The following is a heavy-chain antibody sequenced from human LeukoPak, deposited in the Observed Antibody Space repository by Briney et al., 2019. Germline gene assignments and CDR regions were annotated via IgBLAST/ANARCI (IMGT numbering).Heavy chain of an antibody. D-gene: IGHD3-22*01. CDR1: GFTFDDYA. Sequence: TGGSLRLSCAASGFTFDDYAMHWVRQAPGKGLEWVSGISWNSGSTGYADSVKGRFTISRDNAKNSLYLQMNSLRAEDTAVYYCARDNYDSSTPYYFDYWGQGTLVTVSS. V-gene: IGHV3-9*01. CDR2: ISWNSGST. J-gene: IGHJ4*02. CDR3: ARDNYDSSTPYYFDY.